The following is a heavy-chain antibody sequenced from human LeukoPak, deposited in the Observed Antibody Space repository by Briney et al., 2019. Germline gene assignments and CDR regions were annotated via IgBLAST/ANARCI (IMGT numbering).Heavy chain of an antibody. V-gene: IGHV3-74*01. CDR2: INTDGTST. J-gene: IGHJ4*02. D-gene: IGHD4-17*01. Sequence: GGSLRLSCAASGFTFSVYWMHWVRQAPEKGLVWVSRINTDGTSTKYADSVKARFTISRDNARDTVYLQMHSLRAEDTSVCYCSRGDDYGDSAYFDYWGQGTLVTVSS. CDR1: GFTFSVYW. CDR3: SRGDDYGDSAYFDY.